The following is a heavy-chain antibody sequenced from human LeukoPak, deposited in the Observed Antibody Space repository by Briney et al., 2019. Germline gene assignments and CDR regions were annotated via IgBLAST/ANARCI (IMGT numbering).Heavy chain of an antibody. CDR2: IKQDGSKK. CDR3: TRVGYIDEGIDY. Sequence: GGSLRLSCAASGFTFNNYAMAWVRQAPGKGLEWVANIKQDGSKKSYVDSVKGRFTISRDNARNSLYLQMNSLRAEDTAINYCTRVGYIDEGIDYWGQGTLVTVSS. D-gene: IGHD5-24*01. J-gene: IGHJ4*02. V-gene: IGHV3-7*04. CDR1: GFTFNNYA.